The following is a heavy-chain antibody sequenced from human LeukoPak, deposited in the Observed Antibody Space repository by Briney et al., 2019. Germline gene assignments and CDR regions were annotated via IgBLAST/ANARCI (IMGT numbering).Heavy chain of an antibody. CDR3: ARVGCSGGSCYPDY. J-gene: IGHJ4*02. V-gene: IGHV4-59*07. CDR2: IHYSGDI. D-gene: IGHD2-15*01. Sequence: SDTLSLTCTVSGASISTSYWYWIRQPPGKGLEWIAYIHYSGDINYNPSLKSRVTISAYTSKNQLSLKLSSVTAADTAVYYCARVGCSGGSCYPDYWGQGTLVTVSS. CDR1: GASISTSY.